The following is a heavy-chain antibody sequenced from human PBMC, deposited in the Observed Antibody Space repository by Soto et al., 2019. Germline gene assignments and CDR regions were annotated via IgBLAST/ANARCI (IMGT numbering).Heavy chain of an antibody. Sequence: SVKVSCKASGGTFSSYTISWVRQAPGQGLEWMGRIIPILGIANYAQKFQGRVTITADKSTSTAYMELSSLRSEDTAVYYCARVGREQWSIGGWFDPWGQGTLVTVSS. V-gene: IGHV1-69*02. CDR1: GGTFSSYT. CDR2: IIPILGIA. CDR3: ARVGREQWSIGGWFDP. D-gene: IGHD6-19*01. J-gene: IGHJ5*02.